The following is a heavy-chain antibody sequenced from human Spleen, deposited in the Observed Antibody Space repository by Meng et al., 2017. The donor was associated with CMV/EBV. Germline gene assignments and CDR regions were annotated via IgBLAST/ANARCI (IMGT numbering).Heavy chain of an antibody. CDR3: AKGVSPGYYYYYGMDV. D-gene: IGHD2-15*01. V-gene: IGHV4-39*07. J-gene: IGHJ6*02. CDR2: IYYSGST. CDR1: GGSISSSSYY. Sequence: SETLSLTCTVSGGSISSSSYYWSWIRQPPGKGLEWIGSIYYSGSTYYNPSLKSRVTISRDTSKKQFSLKLTSVTAADTAVYYCAKGVSPGYYYYYGMDVWGQGTTVTVSS.